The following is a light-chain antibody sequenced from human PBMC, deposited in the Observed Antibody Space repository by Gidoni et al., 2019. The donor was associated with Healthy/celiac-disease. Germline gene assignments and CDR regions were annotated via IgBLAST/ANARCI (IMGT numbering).Light chain of an antibody. CDR2: WAS. CDR1: QSVLYSSNNKNY. Sequence: EIVMTQSPDSLAVSLGERATINCKYSQSVLYSSNNKNYLAWYQQKPGQPPKLLIYWASTRESGVPDRFSGSGSGTDFTLTISSLQAEDVAVYYCQQYYSTPFTFGPGTKVDIK. J-gene: IGKJ3*01. CDR3: QQYYSTPFT. V-gene: IGKV4-1*01.